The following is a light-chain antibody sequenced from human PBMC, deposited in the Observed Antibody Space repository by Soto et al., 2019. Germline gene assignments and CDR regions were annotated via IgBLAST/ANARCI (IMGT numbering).Light chain of an antibody. CDR3: QQYNDWPLT. CDR1: QSVGTF. CDR2: GAF. Sequence: EIVLTQSPATLSLSPGEIATLSFSASQSVGTFFAWYQQKPGQAPSLLIYGAFTRATGIPARFSGTGSGTEFTLTISSLQSEDFALYYCQQYNDWPLTFGQGTKVDIK. V-gene: IGKV3-15*01. J-gene: IGKJ1*01.